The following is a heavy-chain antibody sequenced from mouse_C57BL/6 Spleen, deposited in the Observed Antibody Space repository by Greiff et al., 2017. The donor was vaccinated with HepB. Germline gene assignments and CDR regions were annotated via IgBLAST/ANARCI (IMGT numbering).Heavy chain of an antibody. D-gene: IGHD1-1*01. Sequence: EVQLQESGPGLVKPSQSLSLTCSVTGYSITSGYYWNWIRQFPGNKLEWMGYISYDGSNNYNPSLKNRISITRDTSKNQFFLKLNSVTTEDTATYYCAREDTTVVVDYWGQGTTLTVSS. CDR1: GYSITSGYY. V-gene: IGHV3-6*01. J-gene: IGHJ2*01. CDR3: AREDTTVVVDY. CDR2: ISYDGSN.